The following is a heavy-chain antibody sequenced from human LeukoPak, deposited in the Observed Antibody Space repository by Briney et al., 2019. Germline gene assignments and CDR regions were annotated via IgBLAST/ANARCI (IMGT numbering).Heavy chain of an antibody. D-gene: IGHD3-22*01. CDR2: IKQDGSEK. CDR3: ARARYDSSGYFGY. Sequence: PGGSLRLSCAASGFTFSSYWMSWVRQAPGKGLEWVANIKQDGSEKYYVDSVKGRFTISRDNAKNSLYLQMNSLSAEDTAVYYCARARYDSSGYFGYWGQGTLVTVSS. J-gene: IGHJ4*02. V-gene: IGHV3-7*01. CDR1: GFTFSSYW.